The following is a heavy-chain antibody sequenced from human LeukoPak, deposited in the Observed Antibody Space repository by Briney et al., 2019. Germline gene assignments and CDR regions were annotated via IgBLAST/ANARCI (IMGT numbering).Heavy chain of an antibody. D-gene: IGHD2-2*01. CDR3: AKDGSSTSYYYYYYMDV. Sequence: GGFLRLSCAASGFTFSSYAMSWVRQAPGKGLEWVSAISGSGGSTYYADSVKGRFTISRDNSKNTLYLQMNSLRAEDTAVYYCAKDGSSTSYYYYYYMDVWGKGTTVTVSS. J-gene: IGHJ6*03. V-gene: IGHV3-23*01. CDR1: GFTFSSYA. CDR2: ISGSGGST.